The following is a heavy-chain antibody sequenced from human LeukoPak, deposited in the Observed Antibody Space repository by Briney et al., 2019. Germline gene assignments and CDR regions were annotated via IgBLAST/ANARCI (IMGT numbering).Heavy chain of an antibody. CDR2: IGGSSGYI. Sequence: PGGSLRLSCAASGFTFSSYTMNWVRQAPGKGLEWVSSIGGSSGYIYDADSVKGRFTISRDNSKNTLYLQMNSLRADDTAVYYCAKDWPSEWQQLPDYDAFDIWGQGTMVTVSS. CDR1: GFTFSSYT. CDR3: AKDWPSEWQQLPDYDAFDI. D-gene: IGHD6-13*01. J-gene: IGHJ3*02. V-gene: IGHV3-21*04.